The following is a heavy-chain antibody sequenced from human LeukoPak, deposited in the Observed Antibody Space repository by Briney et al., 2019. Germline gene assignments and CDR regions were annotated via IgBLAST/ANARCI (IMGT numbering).Heavy chain of an antibody. CDR3: AREVLDSITWGWHFDL. CDR1: GFTFSNSD. D-gene: IGHD6-13*01. CDR2: IGTGGDT. Sequence: PGGSLRLSCAASGFTFSNSDMHWVRQAAGKRLEWVSAIGTGGDTYYADSVKGRFTISRENAQNSLYLQMNSLRAGDTAVYYCAREVLDSITWGWHFDLWGRGTLVTVSS. J-gene: IGHJ2*01. V-gene: IGHV3-13*01.